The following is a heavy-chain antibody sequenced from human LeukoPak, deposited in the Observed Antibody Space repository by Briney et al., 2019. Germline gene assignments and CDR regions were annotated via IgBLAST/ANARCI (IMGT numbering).Heavy chain of an antibody. V-gene: IGHV3-23*01. CDR1: GFTFSSYA. D-gene: IGHD3-9*01. Sequence: GGSLRLSCAASGFTFSSYAMSWVRQAPGKGLEWVSAIRGSGDRTHYADSVKGRFTISRDNSKNTLYLQMNSLRAEDTAVYYCAKCILTGYYKGYMDVWGKGTTVTISS. J-gene: IGHJ6*03. CDR2: IRGSGDRT. CDR3: AKCILTGYYKGYMDV.